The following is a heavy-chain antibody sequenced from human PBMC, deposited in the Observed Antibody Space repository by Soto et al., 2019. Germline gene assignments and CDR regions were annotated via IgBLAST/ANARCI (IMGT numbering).Heavy chain of an antibody. Sequence: EVPLVESGGGLVKPGGSLRLSCAASGFTFSSYSMNWVRQAPGKGLEWVSSISSSSSYIYYADSVKGRFTISRDNAKNSLYLQRNSRRAEDTAVYYCARDQPGYSYGYGLGYWGQGTLVTVSS. CDR2: ISSSSSYI. J-gene: IGHJ4*02. CDR3: ARDQPGYSYGYGLGY. CDR1: GFTFSSYS. V-gene: IGHV3-21*01. D-gene: IGHD5-18*01.